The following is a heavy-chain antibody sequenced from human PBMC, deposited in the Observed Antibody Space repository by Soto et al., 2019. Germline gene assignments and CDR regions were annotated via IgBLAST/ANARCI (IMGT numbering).Heavy chain of an antibody. CDR1: GFTFSDYY. J-gene: IGHJ4*02. Sequence: GGSRRLSCAASGFTFSDYYMSWIRQAPGKGLEWLSYSSDSGTFTRYADSVKGRFSISRDNAKNSLYLQINSLRGEDTAIYYCARSGDNYNLLDYWGQGTPVTVSS. CDR2: SSDSGTFT. V-gene: IGHV3-11*06. CDR3: ARSGDNYNLLDY. D-gene: IGHD1-1*01.